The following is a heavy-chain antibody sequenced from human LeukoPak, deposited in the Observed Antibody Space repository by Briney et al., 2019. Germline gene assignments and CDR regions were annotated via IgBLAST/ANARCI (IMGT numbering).Heavy chain of an antibody. D-gene: IGHD2-2*01. J-gene: IGHJ4*02. Sequence: SQTLSLTCAISGDIVSSNSAAWHWIRQSPSRGLEWLGRTYYRSKWYNDYAVSVTSRITINPDTSKNQFSLQLNSAIPEDTAVYYCARAGYQLLLDSWGQGTLVTVSS. V-gene: IGHV6-1*01. CDR2: TYYRSKWYN. CDR3: ARAGYQLLLDS. CDR1: GDIVSSNSAA.